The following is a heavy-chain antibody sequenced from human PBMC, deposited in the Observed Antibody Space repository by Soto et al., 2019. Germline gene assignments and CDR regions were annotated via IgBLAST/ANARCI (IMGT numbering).Heavy chain of an antibody. V-gene: IGHV3-23*01. CDR1: GFTFNNYS. Sequence: PGGSLRLSCAAPGFTFNNYSNRWVRHAPGKGLEWVSAINGSGGSTYYADSVKGRFTTSRDNSKNTLHLQMNSLRAEDTAVYYCAKNLIGYYDILTGYQREVYYDGMDVWGQGTTVTVSS. CDR2: INGSGGST. J-gene: IGHJ6*02. CDR3: AKNLIGYYDILTGYQREVYYDGMDV. D-gene: IGHD3-9*01.